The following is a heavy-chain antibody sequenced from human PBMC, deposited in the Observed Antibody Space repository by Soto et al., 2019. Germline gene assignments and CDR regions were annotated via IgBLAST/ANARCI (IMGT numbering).Heavy chain of an antibody. D-gene: IGHD2-15*01. Sequence: QITLKESGPPLVKPTQTLTLTCAFSGFSLSTSGVAVGWIRQPPGKALEWLALIYWDDDKRYSPSLKSRLTITKDTSKNLVVLTMTNLDPVDTATYYCAHAPTGYCGGGSCNYFDYWGQGTLVTVSS. CDR3: AHAPTGYCGGGSCNYFDY. CDR2: IYWDDDK. V-gene: IGHV2-5*02. CDR1: GFSLSTSGVA. J-gene: IGHJ4*02.